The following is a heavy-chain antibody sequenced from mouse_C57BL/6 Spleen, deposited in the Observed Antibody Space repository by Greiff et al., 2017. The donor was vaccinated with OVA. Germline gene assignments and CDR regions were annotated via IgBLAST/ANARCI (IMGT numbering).Heavy chain of an antibody. CDR1: GFTFSSYT. CDR2: ISGGGGNT. J-gene: IGHJ1*03. V-gene: IGHV5-9*01. Sequence: EVKLVESGGGLVKPGGSLKLSCAASGFTFSSYTMSWVRQTPEKRLEWVATISGGGGNTYYPDSVKGRFTISRDNAKNTLYLQMSSLRSEDTALYYCARYDYDDWYFDVWGTGTTVTVSS. D-gene: IGHD2-4*01. CDR3: ARYDYDDWYFDV.